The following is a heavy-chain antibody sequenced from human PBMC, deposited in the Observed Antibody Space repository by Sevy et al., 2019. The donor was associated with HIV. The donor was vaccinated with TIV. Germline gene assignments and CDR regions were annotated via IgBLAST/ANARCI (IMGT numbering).Heavy chain of an antibody. V-gene: IGHV3-73*01. J-gene: IGHJ6*02. CDR2: IRSKASSYAT. CDR3: VSLLYYYEEYNAMDV. Sequence: GGSLRLSCAASGFTFSGSAIHWVRQASGKGLEWIGRIRSKASSYATVYAASVKGRFTISRDDSKNTAYLQMNSLKIEDTAVYYCVSLLYYYEEYNAMDVWGQGTTVTVSS. D-gene: IGHD3-22*01. CDR1: GFTFSGSA.